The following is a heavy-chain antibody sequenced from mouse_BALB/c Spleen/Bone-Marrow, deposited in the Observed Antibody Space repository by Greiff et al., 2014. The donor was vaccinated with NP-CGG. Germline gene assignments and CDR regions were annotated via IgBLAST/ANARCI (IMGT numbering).Heavy chain of an antibody. D-gene: IGHD4-1*01. Sequence: EVQLVESGGDLVKPGGSLKLSCAASGFTFSGYAMSWVRQTPEKRLEWVATISSGGSYTYYPYSVKGRFTISRDNAKNTLYLQMSSLRSEDTAMYYCASLTGRDYWGQGTTLTVSA. CDR3: ASLTGRDY. CDR1: GFTFSGYA. V-gene: IGHV5-9-3*01. CDR2: ISSGGSYT. J-gene: IGHJ2*01.